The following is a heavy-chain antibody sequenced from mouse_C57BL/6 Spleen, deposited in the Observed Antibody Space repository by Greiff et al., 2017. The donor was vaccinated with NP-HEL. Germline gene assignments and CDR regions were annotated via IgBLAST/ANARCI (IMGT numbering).Heavy chain of an antibody. V-gene: IGHV5-17*01. CDR2: ISSGSSST. CDR3: ARFWGSYAMDY. Sequence: EVKLVESGGGLVKPGGSLKLSCAASGFTFSDYGMHWVRQAPEKGLEWVAYISSGSSSTYYADTVKGRFTISRDNAKNTLFLQMTSLRSEDTAMYYCARFWGSYAMDYWGQGTSVTVSS. J-gene: IGHJ4*01. D-gene: IGHD6-1*01. CDR1: GFTFSDYG.